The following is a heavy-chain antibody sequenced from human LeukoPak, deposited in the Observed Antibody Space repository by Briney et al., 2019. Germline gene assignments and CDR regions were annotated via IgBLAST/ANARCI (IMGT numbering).Heavy chain of an antibody. CDR2: ISYDGGNK. J-gene: IGHJ3*02. CDR1: GFTFSSND. V-gene: IGHV3-30*18. D-gene: IGHD3-22*01. CDR3: AKGTHYYDSSGYWGAFDI. Sequence: GGSLRLSCAASGFTFSSNDIHWVRQAPGKGLEWVVVISYDGGNKYYADSVKGRFAISRDNSKNALYLQMNSLRAEDTAVYYCAKGTHYYDSSGYWGAFDIWGQGTMVTVSS.